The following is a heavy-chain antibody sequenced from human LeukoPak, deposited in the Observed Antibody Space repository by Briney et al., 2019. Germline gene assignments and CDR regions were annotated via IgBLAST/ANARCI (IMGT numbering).Heavy chain of an antibody. V-gene: IGHV4-31*03. J-gene: IGHJ4*02. D-gene: IGHD3-22*01. CDR3: ARYYYDSSGYYPYYFDY. Sequence: SQTLSLTCTVSGGSISSGGYYWSWIRQHPGKGLEWIGYIYYSGSTYYNPSLKSRVTISVDTSKNQSSLKLSSVTAADTAVYYCARYYYDSSGYYPYYFDYWGQGTLVTVSS. CDR2: IYYSGST. CDR1: GGSISSGGYY.